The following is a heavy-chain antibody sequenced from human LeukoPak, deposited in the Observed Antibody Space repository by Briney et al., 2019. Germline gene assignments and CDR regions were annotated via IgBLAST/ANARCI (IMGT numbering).Heavy chain of an antibody. D-gene: IGHD3-22*01. CDR2: INPSGST. CDR1: GGSFSGYH. CDR3: ARGRHDITMIVVVMTSVSYYLDV. J-gene: IGHJ6*03. V-gene: IGHV4-34*01. Sequence: SETLSLTCAVYGGSFSGYHWTWIRQSSGKGLEWIGDINPSGSTYYNPSLKSRLIISVDTSKNQFSLKLRSVTAADTAVYYCARGRHDITMIVVVMTSVSYYLDVWGKGTTVTVS.